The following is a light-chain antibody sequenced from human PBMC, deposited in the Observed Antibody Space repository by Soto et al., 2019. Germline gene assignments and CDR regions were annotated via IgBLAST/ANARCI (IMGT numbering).Light chain of an antibody. CDR2: DAS. V-gene: IGKV3-11*01. Sequence: EIVLTQSPATLSLSPGERATLSCRASQSINRYLTWYAQKPGQAPRLLIYDASSRATGIPARFSGSGSGTDFTLTISSLEPEDFAVYYCQQRSNWPTFGQGTRLEIK. CDR1: QSINRY. CDR3: QQRSNWPT. J-gene: IGKJ5*01.